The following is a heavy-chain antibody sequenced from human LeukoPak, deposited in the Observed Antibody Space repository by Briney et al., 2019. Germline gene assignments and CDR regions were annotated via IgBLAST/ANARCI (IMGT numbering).Heavy chain of an antibody. CDR1: GFTFSSYG. D-gene: IGHD2-2*01. Sequence: GGSLRLSCAASGFTFSSYGMHWVRQAPGKGLEWVAVISYDGSNKYYADSVKGRFTISRDNSKNTLYLQMNSLRAEDTAIYYCAVSPKVVEVWGKGTTVTVSS. CDR2: ISYDGSNK. CDR3: AVSPKVVEV. J-gene: IGHJ6*04. V-gene: IGHV3-30*03.